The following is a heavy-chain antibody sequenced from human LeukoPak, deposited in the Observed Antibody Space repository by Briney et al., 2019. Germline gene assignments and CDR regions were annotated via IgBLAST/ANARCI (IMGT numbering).Heavy chain of an antibody. J-gene: IGHJ4*02. Sequence: PSETLSLTCTVSGGSISSYYWSWIRQPPGKGLEWIGYIYYSGYTNYNPSLKSRVTISVDTSKNQFSLKLSSVTAADTAVYYCARVTMVRGIDYWGQGTLVTVSS. CDR1: GGSISSYY. CDR2: IYYSGYT. D-gene: IGHD3-10*01. CDR3: ARVTMVRGIDY. V-gene: IGHV4-59*01.